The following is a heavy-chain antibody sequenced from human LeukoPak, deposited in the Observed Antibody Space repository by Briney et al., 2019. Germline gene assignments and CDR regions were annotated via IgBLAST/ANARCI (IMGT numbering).Heavy chain of an antibody. J-gene: IGHJ6*02. CDR1: GFTFSSYG. CDR3: AKERVNGDYVYYYHGMDV. Sequence: GGSLRLSCAASGFTFSSYGMHWVRQAPGRGLEWVAVISYDGSNKYYADSVKGRFTISRDNSKNTLYLQMNSLRAEDTGVFYCAKERVNGDYVYYYHGMDVWGQGTTVTVS. D-gene: IGHD4-17*01. V-gene: IGHV3-30*18. CDR2: ISYDGSNK.